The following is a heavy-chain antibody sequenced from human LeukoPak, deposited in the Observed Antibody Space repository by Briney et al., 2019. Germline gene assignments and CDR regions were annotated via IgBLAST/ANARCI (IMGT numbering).Heavy chain of an antibody. V-gene: IGHV1-69*04. J-gene: IGHJ6*02. CDR2: IIPILGIA. D-gene: IGHD1/OR15-1a*01. CDR1: GGTFSSYA. Sequence: ASVTVSCKASGGTFSSYAISWVRQAPGQGLEWMGRIIPILGIANYAQKFQGRVTITADKSKSTAYMELSSLRSEDTAVYYCARASDPSNKMDVWGQGTTVTVSS. CDR3: ARASDPSNKMDV.